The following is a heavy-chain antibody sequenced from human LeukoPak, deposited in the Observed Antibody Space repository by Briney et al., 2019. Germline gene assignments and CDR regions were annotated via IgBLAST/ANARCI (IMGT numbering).Heavy chain of an antibody. J-gene: IGHJ4*02. CDR3: ARDILATSIAAPYY. D-gene: IGHD6-13*01. CDR2: IFYSGRT. CDR1: GGSISSSSYF. V-gene: IGHV4-39*07. Sequence: SETLSLTCTVSGGSISSSSYFWGWIRQPPGKGLEWIGSIFYSGRTYYNPSLKSRVTMSVDTSKNQFSLRLSSVNAADTAVYYCARDILATSIAAPYYWGQGTLVTVSS.